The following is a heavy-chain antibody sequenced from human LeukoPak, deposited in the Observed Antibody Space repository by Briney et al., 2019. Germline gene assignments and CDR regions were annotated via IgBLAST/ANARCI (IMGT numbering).Heavy chain of an antibody. CDR2: ISGSGGST. D-gene: IGHD2-15*01. J-gene: IGHJ4*02. V-gene: IGHV3-23*01. CDR1: GFTFSSYA. CDR3: AAYCSGSSCYPTFDY. Sequence: GGSLRLSCAASGFTFSSYAMSWVRQAPGKGLEWVSAISGSGGSTYYADSVKGRFTISRDNAKNSLYLQMNRLSAEDTAVYYCAAYCSGSSCYPTFDYWGQGTLVTVSS.